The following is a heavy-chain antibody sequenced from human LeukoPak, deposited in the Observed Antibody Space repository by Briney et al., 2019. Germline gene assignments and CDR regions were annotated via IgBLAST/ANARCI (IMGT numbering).Heavy chain of an antibody. CDR1: GYTFTSYG. CDR3: ARESPTYCSSTSCPRGYYYYYMDV. Sequence: ASVKVSCKASGYTFTSYGISWVRQAPGQGLEWMGWISAYNGNTNYAQKLQGRVTMTTDTSTSTAYMELRSLRSEDTAVYYCARESPTYCSSTSCPRGYYYYYMDVWGKGTTVTVSS. CDR2: ISAYNGNT. V-gene: IGHV1-18*01. D-gene: IGHD2-2*01. J-gene: IGHJ6*03.